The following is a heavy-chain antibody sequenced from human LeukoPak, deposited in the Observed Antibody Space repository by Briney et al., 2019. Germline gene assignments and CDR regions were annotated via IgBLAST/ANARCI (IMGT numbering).Heavy chain of an antibody. Sequence: SETLSLTCTVSGGSISSDYWGWIRQPPGKGLEWIGCVYYTGSTYYNPSLKGRVTISVDTSKTQFSLKLSSLTAADTAVYYCARRNWGSGRIEYWGQGILVTVSS. J-gene: IGHJ4*02. CDR2: VYYTGST. D-gene: IGHD7-27*01. CDR3: ARRNWGSGRIEY. V-gene: IGHV4-39*01. CDR1: GGSISSDY.